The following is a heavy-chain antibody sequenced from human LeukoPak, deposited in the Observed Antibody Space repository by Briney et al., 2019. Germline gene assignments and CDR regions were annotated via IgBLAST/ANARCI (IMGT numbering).Heavy chain of an antibody. V-gene: IGHV3-23*01. J-gene: IGHJ4*02. CDR2: ISGSGGST. Sequence: GGSLRLSCAASGFTFSSCAMSWVRQAPGKGLEWVSAISGSGGSTYYADSVKGRFTISRDNSKNTLYLQMNSLRAEDTAVYYCAKDGSWIQLWLPNYWGQGTLVTVSS. CDR3: AKDGSWIQLWLPNY. D-gene: IGHD5-18*01. CDR1: GFTFSSCA.